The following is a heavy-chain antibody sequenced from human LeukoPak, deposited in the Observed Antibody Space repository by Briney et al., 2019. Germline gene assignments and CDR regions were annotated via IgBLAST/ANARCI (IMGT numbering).Heavy chain of an antibody. CDR3: ARDSYRSGYWYYYYYGMDV. CDR2: LYSGGTT. J-gene: IGHJ6*02. Sequence: GGSLSLSCAASGFTVSIYYMSWVRQAPGKGLEWVSLLYSGGTTYYADSVKGRFTISRDNSKNTLFLQMNSLRAEDTAVYYCARDSYRSGYWYYYYYGMDVWGQGTTVTVSS. D-gene: IGHD3-3*01. V-gene: IGHV3-53*01. CDR1: GFTVSIYY.